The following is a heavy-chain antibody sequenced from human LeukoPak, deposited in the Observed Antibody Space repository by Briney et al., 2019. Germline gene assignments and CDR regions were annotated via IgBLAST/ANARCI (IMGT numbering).Heavy chain of an antibody. V-gene: IGHV1-8*02. CDR1: GYSFTNYD. D-gene: IGHD6-19*01. J-gene: IGHJ4*02. CDR3: ARGPYGSGLNIN. CDR2: MNPNTANT. Sequence: ASVKVSCRASGYSFTNYDINWVRQATGQGLEWMGRMNPNTANTDYAQKFQGRVTMTRDTSISTAYMELAGLRPEDTAVYYCARGPYGSGLNINWSQGTLVIVSS.